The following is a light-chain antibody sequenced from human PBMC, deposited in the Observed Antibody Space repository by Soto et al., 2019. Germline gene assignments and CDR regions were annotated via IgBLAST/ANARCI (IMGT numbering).Light chain of an antibody. CDR1: QSVNSD. CDR3: QQYNNWPLT. J-gene: IGKJ4*01. CDR2: SAS. V-gene: IGKV3-15*01. Sequence: ETVMTQSPATLSASPGESATLSCRASQSVNSDLAWYQQIPGQAPRLLIYSASTGATGGPARFSGSGSGTEFTLTISSLQSEDFAIYYFQQYNNWPLTFGGGTKVEI.